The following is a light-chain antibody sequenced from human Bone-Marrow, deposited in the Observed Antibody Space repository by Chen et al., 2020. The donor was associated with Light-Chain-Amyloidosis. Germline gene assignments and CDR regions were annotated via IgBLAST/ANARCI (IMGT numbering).Light chain of an antibody. V-gene: IGKV3-20*01. CDR1: QSVSSNY. CDR2: DAS. Sequence: TVLTQPPGTLSLSPGERATLSCRASQSVSSNYLAWYQQTPGQAPRLLIYDASSRATDIPDRFSGSGSGTDFTLTISRLEPEDFAVYYCQQYASPPQTFGQGTKVEIK. J-gene: IGKJ1*01. CDR3: QQYASPPQT.